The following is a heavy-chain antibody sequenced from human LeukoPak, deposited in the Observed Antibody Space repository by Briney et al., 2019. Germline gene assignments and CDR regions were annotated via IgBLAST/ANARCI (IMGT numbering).Heavy chain of an antibody. V-gene: IGHV3-66*01. CDR1: GFTVSSNY. J-gene: IGHJ4*02. CDR2: IYSGGST. Sequence: GGSLRLSCAASGFTVSSNYMSWVRQAPGKGLEWVSVIYSGGSTYYADSVKGRFTISRDNSKNTLYLQMNSLRAEDTAVYYCARVEYDILTGYPDYFDYWGQGTLVTVSS. D-gene: IGHD3-9*01. CDR3: ARVEYDILTGYPDYFDY.